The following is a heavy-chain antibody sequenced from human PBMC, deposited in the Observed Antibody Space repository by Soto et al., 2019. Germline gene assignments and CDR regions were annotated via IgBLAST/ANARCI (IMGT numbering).Heavy chain of an antibody. CDR3: ARDGPYYYDSSGYSGLGAFDI. V-gene: IGHV1-69*13. Sequence: SVKVSFKASGGTFSSYAISWVRQAPGQGLEWMGGIIPIFGTANYAQKFQGRVTITADESTSTAYMELSSLRSEDTAVYYCARDGPYYYDSSGYSGLGAFDIWGQGTMVTVSS. CDR1: GGTFSSYA. CDR2: IIPIFGTA. J-gene: IGHJ3*02. D-gene: IGHD3-22*01.